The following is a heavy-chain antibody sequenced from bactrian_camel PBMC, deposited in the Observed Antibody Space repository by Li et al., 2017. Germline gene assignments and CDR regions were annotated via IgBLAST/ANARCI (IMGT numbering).Heavy chain of an antibody. V-gene: IGHV3S40*01. Sequence: VQLVESGGDLVQPGGSLKISCVTSGFTFNTYDMSWVRQAPGKELEWVPGINSGGGYKYYADFVRGRFTISRDNAKNTLYLQMNSLKSEDTALYYCARGIRSTYWGQGTQVTVS. CDR2: INSGGGYK. J-gene: IGHJ4*01. CDR3: ARGIRSTY. CDR1: GFTFNTYD. D-gene: IGHD6*01.